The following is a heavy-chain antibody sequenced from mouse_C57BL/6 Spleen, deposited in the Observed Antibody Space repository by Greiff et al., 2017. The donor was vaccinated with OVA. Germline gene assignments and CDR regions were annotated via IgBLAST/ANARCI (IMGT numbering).Heavy chain of an antibody. CDR2: INPSSGYT. CDR3: ARYDGYFYFDY. J-gene: IGHJ2*01. V-gene: IGHV1-4*01. Sequence: VQLQQSGAELARPGASVKMSCKASGYTFTSYTMHWVKQRPGQGLEWIGYINPSSGYTKYNQKFKDKATLTADKSSSTAYMQLSSLTSEDSAVYYCARYDGYFYFDYWGQGTTLTVSS. CDR1: GYTFTSYT. D-gene: IGHD2-3*01.